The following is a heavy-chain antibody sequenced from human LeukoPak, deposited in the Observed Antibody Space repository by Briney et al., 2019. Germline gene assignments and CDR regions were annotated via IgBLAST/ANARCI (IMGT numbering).Heavy chain of an antibody. Sequence: GGSLSLSCAASGFSVSGNYMTWVRHTQAKGLERVSVVYSGNTTYYADSVKGRFTISRDNSKNTLNLQMNRLRTEDTAVYYCARRSVVRGVSNWFDPWGQGTLVTVSA. CDR1: GFSVSGNY. CDR2: VYSGNTT. J-gene: IGHJ5*02. V-gene: IGHV3-66*01. D-gene: IGHD3-10*01. CDR3: ARRSVVRGVSNWFDP.